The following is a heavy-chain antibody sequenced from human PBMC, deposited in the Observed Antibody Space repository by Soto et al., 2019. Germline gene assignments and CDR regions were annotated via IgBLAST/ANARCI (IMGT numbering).Heavy chain of an antibody. CDR2: INHSGIT. Sequence: KPSETLSLTCTVSGGTFSGYFWTWTRQPPGKGLEWLAEINHSGITNYNPSVESRVSMSVDTSKNQFSLMLYSVTAADTAVYYCVRGPYNYNSRYFDYWGQGTLVTVSS. CDR1: GGTFSGYF. V-gene: IGHV4-34*01. CDR3: VRGPYNYNSRYFDY. D-gene: IGHD1-1*01. J-gene: IGHJ4*02.